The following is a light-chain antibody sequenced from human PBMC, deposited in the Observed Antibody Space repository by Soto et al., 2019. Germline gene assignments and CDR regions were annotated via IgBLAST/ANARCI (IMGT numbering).Light chain of an antibody. V-gene: IGLV1-40*01. Sequence: SVLTQPPSVSGAPGQWVTISCTGTSSNFGAGFDVHWYQQLPGAAPKLLIYGSKNRPSGVPDRFSGSKSGTSAFLAITGLQAEDEAHYYCQSYDSGLRGYVFGTGTKVTVL. CDR3: QSYDSGLRGYV. J-gene: IGLJ1*01. CDR1: SSNFGAGFD. CDR2: GSK.